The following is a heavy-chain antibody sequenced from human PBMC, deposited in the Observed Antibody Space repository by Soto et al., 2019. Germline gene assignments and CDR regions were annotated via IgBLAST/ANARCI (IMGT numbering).Heavy chain of an antibody. V-gene: IGHV4-30-2*01. J-gene: IGHJ4*02. D-gene: IGHD1-1*01. CDR1: NDSISGGGYS. CDR3: ARGNFQYYFDY. CDR2: IYHSGRT. Sequence: TLSLTCTVSNDSISGGGYSWSWIRQPPGKGLQWIGYIYHSGRTYYNPSLRSRVTISVDRSKNQFSLNLSSMSAADTAVYYCARGNFQYYFDYWGQGALVTVSS.